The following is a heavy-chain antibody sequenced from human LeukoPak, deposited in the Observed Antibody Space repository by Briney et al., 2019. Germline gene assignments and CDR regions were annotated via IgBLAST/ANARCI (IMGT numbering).Heavy chain of an antibody. Sequence: ASVKVSCQTSGYTFTDNYIHWVRQAPGQGLEWMGWINPNSGNTGYAQKFQGRVTITRNTSISTAYMELSSLRCEDTAVYYCARVPVYCSSTSCRFDYWGQGTLVTVSS. J-gene: IGHJ4*02. V-gene: IGHV1-8*03. CDR2: INPNSGNT. CDR1: GYTFTDNY. D-gene: IGHD2-2*01. CDR3: ARVPVYCSSTSCRFDY.